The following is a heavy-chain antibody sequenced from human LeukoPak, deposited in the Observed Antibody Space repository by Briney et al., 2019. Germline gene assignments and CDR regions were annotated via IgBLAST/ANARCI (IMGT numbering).Heavy chain of an antibody. V-gene: IGHV5-51*01. CDR2: IYPGDSDT. D-gene: IGHD2-2*01. Sequence: GESLKISCKGSGYRFTSYWIGWVRQMPGKGLDWMGIIYPGDSDTRYSPSFQGQVTISADKSISTAYLQWSSLKASDTAMYYCATSLGYCSTTSCNRDVWGQGTTVTVSS. J-gene: IGHJ6*02. CDR1: GYRFTSYW. CDR3: ATSLGYCSTTSCNRDV.